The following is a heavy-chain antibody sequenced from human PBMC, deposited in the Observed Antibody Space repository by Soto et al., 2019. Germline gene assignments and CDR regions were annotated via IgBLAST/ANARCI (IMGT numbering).Heavy chain of an antibody. CDR1: GFTFSSYA. CDR3: ARDIGWELPEGVDV. D-gene: IGHD1-26*01. J-gene: IGHJ6*02. CDR2: ISYDGSNK. V-gene: IGHV3-30-3*01. Sequence: LRLSCAASGFTFSSYAMHWVRQAPGKGLEWVAVISYDGSNKYYADSVKGRFTISRDNSKNTLYLQMNSLRAEDTAVYYCARDIGWELPEGVDVWGQGTTVTVSS.